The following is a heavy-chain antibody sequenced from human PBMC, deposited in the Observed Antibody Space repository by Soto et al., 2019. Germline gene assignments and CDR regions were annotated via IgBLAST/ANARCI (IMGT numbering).Heavy chain of an antibody. D-gene: IGHD3-22*01. CDR2: ISHDGSNK. CDR3: ARARYDSSAYYYGYFDY. Sequence: PGGSLRLSCAASGFTFSSYAMHWVRQAPGKGLEWVAVISHDGSNKYYADSVKGRFTISRDNSKNTLYLQINSLRAEDTAVYYCARARYDSSAYYYGYFDYWGQGTLVTVYS. J-gene: IGHJ4*02. V-gene: IGHV3-30-3*01. CDR1: GFTFSSYA.